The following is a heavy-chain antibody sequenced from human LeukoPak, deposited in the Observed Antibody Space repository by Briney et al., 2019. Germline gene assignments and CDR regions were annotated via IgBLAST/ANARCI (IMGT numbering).Heavy chain of an antibody. CDR3: ARRLSIAAARIDY. V-gene: IGHV4-39*01. CDR2: VYYSGST. Sequence: SETLSLTCTVSGGFISSTYYYWGWIRQPPGKGLEWIGSVYYSGSTYYNPSLKSRVTISADTSKNQFSLKLSSVTAADTAVYYCARRLSIAAARIDYWGQGTLVTVSS. CDR1: GGFISSTYYY. J-gene: IGHJ4*02. D-gene: IGHD6-13*01.